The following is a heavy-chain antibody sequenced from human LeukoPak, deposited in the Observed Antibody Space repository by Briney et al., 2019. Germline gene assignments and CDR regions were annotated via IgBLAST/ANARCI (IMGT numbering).Heavy chain of an antibody. D-gene: IGHD3-10*01. Sequence: GGPLRLSCAASGFTFDDYAMHWVRQAPGKGLEWVSLISWDGGTTYYADSLKGRFTISRDNSKNSLYLQMNSLRAEDTALYYCAKDMFGSGTGIDYWGQGTLVTVSS. CDR1: GFTFDDYA. V-gene: IGHV3-43D*03. J-gene: IGHJ4*02. CDR3: AKDMFGSGTGIDY. CDR2: ISWDGGTT.